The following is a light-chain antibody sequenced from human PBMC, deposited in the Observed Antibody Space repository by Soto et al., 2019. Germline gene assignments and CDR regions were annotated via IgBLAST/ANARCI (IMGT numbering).Light chain of an antibody. J-gene: IGKJ4*01. CDR3: QQYGSSPTLT. CDR1: QSVSSSY. V-gene: IGKV3-20*01. CDR2: GAS. Sequence: ESVLTQSPGTLSLSPGERATLSCRASQSVSSSYLAWYQQKPGQAPRLLIYGASSRATGIPDRFSGSGSGTDFTLTISRLEPEDFAVYYCQQYGSSPTLTFGGGTKVDI.